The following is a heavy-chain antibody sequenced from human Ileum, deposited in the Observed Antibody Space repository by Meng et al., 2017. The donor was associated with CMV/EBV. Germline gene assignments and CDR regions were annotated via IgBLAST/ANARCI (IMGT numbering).Heavy chain of an antibody. CDR1: FSNYG. Sequence: FSNYGMHWVRQAPGKGLEWVAIISSDGSNEHYADSVKGRFAISRDNSKNTLYLQLNSLRAEDTAVYYCARDSRREYSSSWNSYYFDYWGQGTLVTVSS. CDR3: ARDSRREYSSSWNSYYFDY. CDR2: ISSDGSNE. J-gene: IGHJ4*02. D-gene: IGHD6-13*01. V-gene: IGHV3-33*01.